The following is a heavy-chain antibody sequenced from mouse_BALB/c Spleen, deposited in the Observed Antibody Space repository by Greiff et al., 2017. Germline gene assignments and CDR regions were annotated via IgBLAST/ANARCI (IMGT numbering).Heavy chain of an antibody. CDR2: ISSGGGST. CDR3: ARQVPGNYYAMDY. J-gene: IGHJ4*01. CDR1: GFAFSSYD. Sequence: EVQGVESGGGLVKPGGSLKLSCAASGFAFSSYDMSWVRQTPEKRLEWVAYISSGGGSTYYPDTVKGRFTISRDNAKNTLYLQMSSLKSEDTAMYYCARQVPGNYYAMDYWGQGTSVTVSS. V-gene: IGHV5-12-1*01. D-gene: IGHD2-1*01.